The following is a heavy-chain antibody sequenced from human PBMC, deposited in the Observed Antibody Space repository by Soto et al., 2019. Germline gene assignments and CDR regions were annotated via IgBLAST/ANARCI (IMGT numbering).Heavy chain of an antibody. J-gene: IGHJ5*02. D-gene: IGHD1-20*01. Sequence: EVQLVESGGGLVQPGGSLRLSCAASGFTFSSYSMNWVRQAPGKGLEWVSYISGSSTIIYYADSVKGRFTISRDNAKNPLYLQMSSLTSEGTAVYYCARHSRYHTSWGQGTLVTVSS. CDR1: GFTFSSYS. V-gene: IGHV3-48*01. CDR3: ARHSRYHTS. CDR2: ISGSSTII.